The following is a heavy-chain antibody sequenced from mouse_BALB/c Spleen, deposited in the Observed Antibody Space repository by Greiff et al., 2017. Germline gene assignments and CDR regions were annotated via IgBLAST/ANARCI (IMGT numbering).Heavy chain of an antibody. V-gene: IGHV14-4*02. CDR2: IDPENGDT. CDR3: NSPYGYDGFAY. J-gene: IGHJ3*01. D-gene: IGHD2-2*01. CDR1: GFNIKDYY. Sequence: EVKLVESGAELVRSGASVKLSCTASGFNIKDYYMHWVKQRPEQGLEWIGWIDPENGDTEYAPKFQGKATMTADTSSNTAYLQLSSLTSEDTAVYYCNSPYGYDGFAYWGQGTLVTVSA.